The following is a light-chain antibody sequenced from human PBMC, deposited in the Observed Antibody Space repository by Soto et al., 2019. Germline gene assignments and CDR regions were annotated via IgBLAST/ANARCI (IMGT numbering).Light chain of an antibody. CDR1: QSISGS. Sequence: DXQMTQSPSTLSASVGDRVTITCRASQSISGSLAWYQQKPGKAPKLLIYEASNLKSGVPSRFSGSGSGTEYTLTISSLQPDDSASYYCQQYNGYWTFGQGTRVEIK. CDR3: QQYNGYWT. J-gene: IGKJ1*01. V-gene: IGKV1-5*03. CDR2: EAS.